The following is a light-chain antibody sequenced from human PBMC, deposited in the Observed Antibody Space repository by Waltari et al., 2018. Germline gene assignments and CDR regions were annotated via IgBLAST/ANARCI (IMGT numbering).Light chain of an antibody. V-gene: IGLV2-23*02. CDR1: RRDIRAYNF. CDR2: EVT. CDR3: CSYAGPNLPVL. Sequence: PLSHPASVSGSPGQPLPISCLGTRRDIRAYNFFSWYQQHPGKAPKIVIYEVTERPSGVSNRFSGSKSGNTASLTISGLQAEDEADYYCCSYAGPNLPVLFGGGTRLNVL. J-gene: IGLJ2*01.